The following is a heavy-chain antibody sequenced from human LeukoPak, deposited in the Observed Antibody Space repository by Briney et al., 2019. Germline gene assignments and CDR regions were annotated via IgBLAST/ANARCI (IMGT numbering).Heavy chain of an antibody. V-gene: IGHV4-38-2*02. CDR1: GYSIGSGYY. CDR3: ARAGLRISGSYYY. D-gene: IGHD1-26*01. J-gene: IGHJ4*02. Sequence: SETLSLTCTVSGYSIGSGYYWGWIRQPPGKGLEWIGSIYHSGSTYYNPSLKSRVTISVDASKNQFSLKLSSVTAADTAVYYCARAGLRISGSYYYWGQGTLVTVSS. CDR2: IYHSGST.